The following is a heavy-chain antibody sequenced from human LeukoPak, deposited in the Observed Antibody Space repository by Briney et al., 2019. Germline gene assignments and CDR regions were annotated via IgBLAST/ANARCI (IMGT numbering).Heavy chain of an antibody. D-gene: IGHD4-23*01. V-gene: IGHV3-48*02. CDR2: IGSSGSTV. CDR3: ARDTLEYSNSPDALDI. Sequence: GGSLRLSCAASGFTFSSYWMSWVRQAPGKGLEWVSYIGSSGSTVYYADSVKGRFTISRDNAKNSLYMQMDSLRDEDTAIYYCARDTLEYSNSPDALDIWGQGTMVTVSS. CDR1: GFTFSSYW. J-gene: IGHJ3*02.